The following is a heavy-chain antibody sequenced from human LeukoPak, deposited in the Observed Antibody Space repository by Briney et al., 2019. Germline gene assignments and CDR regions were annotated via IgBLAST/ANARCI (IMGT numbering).Heavy chain of an antibody. Sequence: PGGSLRLSCAASGFTFSDYYMSWIRQAPGKGLEWVSYISSSGSTIYYADSVKGRFTISRDNAKNSLYLQMNSLRAEDTAVYYCASSGYSSSWEPTRDYWGQGTLVTVSS. D-gene: IGHD6-13*01. CDR3: ASSGYSSSWEPTRDY. J-gene: IGHJ4*02. V-gene: IGHV3-11*01. CDR1: GFTFSDYY. CDR2: ISSSGSTI.